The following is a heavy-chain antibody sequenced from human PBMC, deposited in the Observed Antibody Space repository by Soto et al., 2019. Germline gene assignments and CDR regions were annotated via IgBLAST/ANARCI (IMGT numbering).Heavy chain of an antibody. J-gene: IGHJ4*02. V-gene: IGHV4-61*01. CDR1: GGSVSSTSSF. Sequence: SETLSLTCTVFGGSVSSTSSFRSLIRQPPGKGLEWIGYISYSASTDYNPSLRSRVTISVDTSKNQFSLKLSSVTAADTAVYYCAKSPGRIQYDYWGQGTLVTVSS. CDR2: ISYSAST. CDR3: AKSPGRIQYDY.